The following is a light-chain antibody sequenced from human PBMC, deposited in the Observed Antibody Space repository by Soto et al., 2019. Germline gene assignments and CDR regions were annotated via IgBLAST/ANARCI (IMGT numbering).Light chain of an antibody. V-gene: IGKV3-11*01. Sequence: EIVMTQSPPTLSVSPGERATLSCRASQSVGSKLAWYQQRPGQAPRLLIYDASNRATGIPARFSGSGSGTEFSLTISSLEPEDFAVYYCQQRSNWPPGITFGPGTKVDIK. CDR1: QSVGSK. CDR3: QQRSNWPPGIT. J-gene: IGKJ3*01. CDR2: DAS.